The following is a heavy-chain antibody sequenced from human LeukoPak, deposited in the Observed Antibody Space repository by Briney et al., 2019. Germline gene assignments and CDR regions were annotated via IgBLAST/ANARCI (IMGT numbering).Heavy chain of an antibody. Sequence: ASVKVSCKASGYTFTGYYIHWVRQAPGQGLERMAWINPDSGGTHYEQNFQGRVTVTRDTSINTAYLELTSLISDDTAVYYCTRASEVAASTKSAFEIWGQGTMVDVSS. J-gene: IGHJ3*02. CDR1: GYTFTGYY. V-gene: IGHV1-2*02. D-gene: IGHD2-15*01. CDR3: TRASEVAASTKSAFEI. CDR2: INPDSGGT.